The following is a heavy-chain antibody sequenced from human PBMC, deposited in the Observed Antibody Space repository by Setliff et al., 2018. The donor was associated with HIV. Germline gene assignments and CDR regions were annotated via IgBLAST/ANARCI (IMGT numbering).Heavy chain of an antibody. CDR2: INTNTGNP. V-gene: IGHV7-4-1*02. CDR3: ARDPSGSYAFDI. D-gene: IGHD1-26*01. J-gene: IGHJ3*02. Sequence: ASVKVSCKVSGYSLTELSIHWVRQAPGQGLEWMGWINTNTGNPTYAQGFTGRFVFSLDTSVSTAYLQISSLKAEDTAVYYCARDPSGSYAFDIWGQGTMVTVSS. CDR1: GYSLTELS.